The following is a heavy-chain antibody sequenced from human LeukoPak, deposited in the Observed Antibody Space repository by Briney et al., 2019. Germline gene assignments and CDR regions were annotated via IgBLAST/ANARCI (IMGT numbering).Heavy chain of an antibody. CDR3: ARSGEGQQLPIDY. CDR1: GYTFTSYA. V-gene: IGHV1-3*01. D-gene: IGHD6-13*01. Sequence: ASVKVSCKASGYTFTSYAMHWVRQAPGQRLEWMGRINAGNGNTKYSQKFQGRVTITRDTSASTAYMELRSLRSDDTAVYYCARSGEGQQLPIDYWGQGTLVTVSS. J-gene: IGHJ4*02. CDR2: INAGNGNT.